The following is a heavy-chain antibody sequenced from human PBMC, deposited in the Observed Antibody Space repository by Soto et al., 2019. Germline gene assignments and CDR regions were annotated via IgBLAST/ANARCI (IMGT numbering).Heavy chain of an antibody. Sequence: GGSLRLSCAASGFTFPNFPMHWVRQSPGRGLEWVAVLWEDGTTEYYRDSVKGRFTTSRDNAKNTVSLQMNSLRPEDTAVYYCARGLYGDPVGFDNWGQGSQVTVSS. D-gene: IGHD4-17*01. J-gene: IGHJ4*02. CDR1: GFTFPNFP. V-gene: IGHV3-33*03. CDR3: ARGLYGDPVGFDN. CDR2: LWEDGTTE.